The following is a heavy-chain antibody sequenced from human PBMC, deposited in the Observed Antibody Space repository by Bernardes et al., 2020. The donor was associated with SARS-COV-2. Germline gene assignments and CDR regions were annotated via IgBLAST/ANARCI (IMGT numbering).Heavy chain of an antibody. CDR3: ARDLSSGWFRWFDP. Sequence: TLSLTCNVSGDSIRNYCWNWIRQSPGKGLEWIGYIYDDGNTNYNPSLKSRVTISLDTSKSHFSLRLRSVTAADTAVYYCARDLSSGWFRWFDPWGQGTLVTVSS. J-gene: IGHJ5*02. CDR2: IYDDGNT. D-gene: IGHD6-19*01. V-gene: IGHV4-59*01. CDR1: GDSIRNYC.